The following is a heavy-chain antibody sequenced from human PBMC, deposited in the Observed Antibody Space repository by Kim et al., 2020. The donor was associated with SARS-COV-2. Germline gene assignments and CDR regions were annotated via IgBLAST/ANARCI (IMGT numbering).Heavy chain of an antibody. V-gene: IGHV3-74*01. D-gene: IGHD6-13*01. J-gene: IGHJ6*02. CDR2: INSDGSST. CDR1: GFTFSSYW. Sequence: GGSLRLSCAASGFTFSSYWMHWGRQAPGKGLVWVSRINSDGSSTSYADSVKGRFTISRDNAKNTLYLQMNSLRAEDTAVYYCARDLVIAAAGTWGYYYYGMDVWGQGTTVTVSS. CDR3: ARDLVIAAAGTWGYYYYGMDV.